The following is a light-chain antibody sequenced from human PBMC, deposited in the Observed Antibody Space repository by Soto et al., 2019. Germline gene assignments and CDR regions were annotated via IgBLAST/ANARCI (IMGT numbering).Light chain of an antibody. J-gene: IGKJ1*01. CDR1: QSVSNN. CDR2: GAS. V-gene: IGKV3-15*01. Sequence: EIVMTQSPATLCVSPGERATLSCRASQSVSNNLAWYQKKPGQAPRLLIYGASTRATGIPARFSGSGSGTEFTLTISSLQSEDFAFYYCQQYNNWWTFGQGTRVDIK. CDR3: QQYNNWWT.